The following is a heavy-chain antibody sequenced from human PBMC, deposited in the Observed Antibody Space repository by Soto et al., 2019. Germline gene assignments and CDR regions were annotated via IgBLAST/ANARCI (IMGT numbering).Heavy chain of an antibody. CDR2: INAGNGNT. Sequence: ASVKVSCKASGYTFTSYAMHWVRQAPGQGLEWMGWINAGNGNTKYSQKFQGRVTITRDTSASTAYMELSSLRSEDTAVYYCARGILMVYADYYYYYMDVWGKGTTVTVSS. CDR3: ARGILMVYADYYYYYMDV. D-gene: IGHD2-8*01. V-gene: IGHV1-3*01. CDR1: GYTFTSYA. J-gene: IGHJ6*03.